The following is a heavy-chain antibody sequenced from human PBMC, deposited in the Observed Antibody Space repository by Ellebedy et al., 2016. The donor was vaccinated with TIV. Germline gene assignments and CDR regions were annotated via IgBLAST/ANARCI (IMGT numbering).Heavy chain of an antibody. D-gene: IGHD6-19*01. Sequence: SETLSLTXAVYGGSFRAYYWRCIRQPPGKDLEWIGEINHSGSSNYNPSLKSRVTISVDTSKNQFSLKLSSVTAADTAVYYCARHLHSSGYYWGQGTLVTVSS. V-gene: IGHV4-34*09. CDR3: ARHLHSSGYY. J-gene: IGHJ4*02. CDR1: GGSFRAYY. CDR2: INHSGSS.